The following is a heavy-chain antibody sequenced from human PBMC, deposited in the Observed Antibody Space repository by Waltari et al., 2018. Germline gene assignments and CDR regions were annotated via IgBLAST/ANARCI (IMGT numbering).Heavy chain of an antibody. CDR2: VSYTGAT. J-gene: IGHJ4*02. V-gene: IGHV4-39*01. CDR3: ARQRTHTGFYGKLPVSYFDV. CDR1: GSIRIPPFS. D-gene: IGHD1-1*01. Sequence: QLQLEESGPGLVKPSETLSLTCTVSGSIRIPPFSLALIRQPLGKGLEWITSVSYTGATYHNPSLKSRVTVSADSSEDQLFLKLSSVTPTDTAVYFCARQRTHTGFYGKLPVSYFDVWGRGTLVAVSS.